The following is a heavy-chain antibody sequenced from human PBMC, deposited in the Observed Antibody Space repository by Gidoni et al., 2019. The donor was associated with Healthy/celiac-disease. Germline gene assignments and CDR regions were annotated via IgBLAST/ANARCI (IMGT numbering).Heavy chain of an antibody. Sequence: QVQLVESGGGVVQPGGSMRLSCDASGFTFSSYGMHWVRQAPGKGLEWVAFIRYDGSNKYYADSVKGRFTISRDNSKNTLYLQMNSLRAEDTAVYYCAKVPLYSSSWYVYFQHWGQGTLVTVSS. CDR2: IRYDGSNK. CDR3: AKVPLYSSSWYVYFQH. CDR1: GFTFSSYG. J-gene: IGHJ1*01. V-gene: IGHV3-30*02. D-gene: IGHD6-13*01.